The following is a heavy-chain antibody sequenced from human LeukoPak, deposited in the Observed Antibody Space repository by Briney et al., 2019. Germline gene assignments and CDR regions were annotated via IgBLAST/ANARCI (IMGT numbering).Heavy chain of an antibody. CDR3: ARATGNSWAARYFDL. CDR2: IYSGGAT. D-gene: IGHD6-13*01. V-gene: IGHV3-53*01. CDR1: GFTVSSNY. Sequence: PGGSLRLSCAASGFTVSSNYMSWVRQAPGKGLEWVSVIYSGGATYYADSVKGRFIISRDNSKNTLYLQMNSLRAEDTAVYYCARATGNSWAARYFDLWGRGTLVTVSS. J-gene: IGHJ2*01.